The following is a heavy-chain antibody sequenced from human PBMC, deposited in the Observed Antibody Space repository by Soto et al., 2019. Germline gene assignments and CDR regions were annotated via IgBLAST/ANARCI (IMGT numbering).Heavy chain of an antibody. D-gene: IGHD2-21*02. CDR2: INSDGSST. J-gene: IGHJ4*02. V-gene: IGHV3-74*01. Sequence: GGSLRLSCAASGFTFSSYWMHWVRQAPGKGLVWVSRINSDGSSTSCADSVKGRFTISRDNAKNTLYLQMNSLRAEDTAVYYCARVRLCGGDCDYFDYWGQGTMVTVSS. CDR3: ARVRLCGGDCDYFDY. CDR1: GFTFSSYW.